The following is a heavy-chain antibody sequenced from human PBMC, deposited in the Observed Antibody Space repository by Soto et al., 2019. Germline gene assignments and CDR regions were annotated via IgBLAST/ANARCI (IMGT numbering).Heavy chain of an antibody. CDR3: ARDLPSYGMDV. CDR1: GGTFSSYA. Sequence: AASVNVSCKASGGTFSSYAISWVRQAPGQGLEWMGGIIPIFGTANDAQKFQGRVTITADESTSTAYMELSSLRSEDTAVYYCARDLPSYGMDVWGQGTTVTVSS. V-gene: IGHV1-69*13. J-gene: IGHJ6*02. CDR2: IIPIFGTA.